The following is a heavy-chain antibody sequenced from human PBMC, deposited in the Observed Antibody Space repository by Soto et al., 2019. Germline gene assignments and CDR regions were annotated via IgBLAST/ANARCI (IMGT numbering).Heavy chain of an antibody. Sequence: ASVKVSCKASGGTFSSYAISWVRQAPGQGLEWMGGIIPIFGTANYAQKFQGRVTITADESTSTAYMELSSLRSEGTAVYYCARHILSLGAFDIWGQGTMVTVSS. CDR1: GGTFSSYA. CDR3: ARHILSLGAFDI. J-gene: IGHJ3*02. D-gene: IGHD2-21*01. V-gene: IGHV1-69*13. CDR2: IIPIFGTA.